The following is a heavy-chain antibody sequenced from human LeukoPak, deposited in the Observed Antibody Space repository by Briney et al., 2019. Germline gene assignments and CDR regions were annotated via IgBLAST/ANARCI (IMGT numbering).Heavy chain of an antibody. V-gene: IGHV3-74*01. CDR1: GFTFSSYW. Sequence: GGSLRLSCAASGFTFSSYWMHWVRQAPGKGLVWVSRIKSDGSTRYADSVKGRFTISRDNAKNTISLQMNSLRAEDTGVYYCARAPSEIGGYYPEYFRHWGEGTLVTVSP. CDR2: IKSDGST. D-gene: IGHD3-22*01. J-gene: IGHJ1*01. CDR3: ARAPSEIGGYYPEYFRH.